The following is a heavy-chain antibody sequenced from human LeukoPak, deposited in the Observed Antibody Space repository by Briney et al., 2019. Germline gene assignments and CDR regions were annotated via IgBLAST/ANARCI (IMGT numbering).Heavy chain of an antibody. V-gene: IGHV3-23*01. CDR2: ISGSGGST. Sequence: GGSLRLSCAASGFTFSSYVMSWVRQAPGKGLEWVSAISGSGGSTYYADSVKGRFTISRDNSKNTLYLQMNSLRAEDTAVYYCARISRGYSGYDTSDYWGQGTLVTVSS. CDR3: ARISRGYSGYDTSDY. CDR1: GFTFSSYV. J-gene: IGHJ4*02. D-gene: IGHD5-12*01.